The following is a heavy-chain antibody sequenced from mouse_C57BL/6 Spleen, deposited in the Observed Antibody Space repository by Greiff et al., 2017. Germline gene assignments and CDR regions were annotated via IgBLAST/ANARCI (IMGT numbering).Heavy chain of an antibody. D-gene: IGHD2-3*01. CDR2: IDPSDSYT. J-gene: IGHJ4*01. V-gene: IGHV1-69*01. Sequence: VQLQQPGAELVMPGASVKLSCKASGYTFTSYWMHWVKQRPGQGLEWIGEIDPSDSYTNYNQKFKGKSTLTVDKSSSTAYMQLSSLTSEDSAVYYCARGYDLYAVDYWGQGTSVTVSS. CDR1: GYTFTSYW. CDR3: ARGYDLYAVDY.